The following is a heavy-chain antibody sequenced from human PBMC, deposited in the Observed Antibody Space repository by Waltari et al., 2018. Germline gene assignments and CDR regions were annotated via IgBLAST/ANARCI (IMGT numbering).Heavy chain of an antibody. CDR3: ARAHSGSYSYVNWFDP. J-gene: IGHJ5*02. Sequence: QVQLQESGPGLVKPSETLSLTCAVPGYSISSGYYWGWIRQPPEKGLEWIGSIYHSGSTYYNPSLKSRVTISIDTSKNQFSLRLSSVTAADTAVYYCARAHSGSYSYVNWFDPWGQGTLVTVSS. D-gene: IGHD1-26*01. CDR2: IYHSGST. V-gene: IGHV4-38-2*01. CDR1: GYSISSGYY.